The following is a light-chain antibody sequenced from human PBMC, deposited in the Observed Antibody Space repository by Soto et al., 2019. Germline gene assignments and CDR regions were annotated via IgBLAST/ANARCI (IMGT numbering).Light chain of an antibody. CDR3: SSYRSSSTLYV. J-gene: IGLJ1*01. Sequence: QSALTQPASVSGSPGQSITISCTGTSSDVGGYKYVSWYQQHPGKAPKLIIYDVSNRPSGVSNRFSGSKSGNTASLNISGLQAEDEADYYCSSYRSSSTLYVFGTGIKLTVL. CDR2: DVS. CDR1: SSDVGGYKY. V-gene: IGLV2-14*01.